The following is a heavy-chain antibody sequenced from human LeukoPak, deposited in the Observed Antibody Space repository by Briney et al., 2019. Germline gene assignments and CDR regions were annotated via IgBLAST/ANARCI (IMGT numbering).Heavy chain of an antibody. D-gene: IGHD1-26*01. CDR3: TRGSLSGSSRDY. CDR1: GYTFTAYD. J-gene: IGHJ4*02. CDR2: MNPDTGDT. V-gene: IGHV1-8*01. Sequence: ASVKLSCKASGYTFTAYDINWVRQASGQGLEWMGWMNPDTGDTGFAQKFQGRVTMTRDRSIDTAYMELRGLTSEDTAVYYCTRGSLSGSSRDYWGQGTLLTVSS.